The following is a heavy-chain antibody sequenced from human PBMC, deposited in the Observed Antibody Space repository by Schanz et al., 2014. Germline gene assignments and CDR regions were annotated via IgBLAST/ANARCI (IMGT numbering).Heavy chain of an antibody. V-gene: IGHV4-61*02. CDR3: ARGGYGSGSYREFDY. CDR2: IYTSGSS. D-gene: IGHD3-10*01. CDR1: GGSISSGTYY. J-gene: IGHJ4*02. Sequence: QVQLQEPGPGLVKPSQTLSLTCIVSGGSISSGTYYWSWLRQPAGKGLEWIGRIYTSGSSDYNPALKSRVTISVDTSKSQFSLKLSSVTAADTAVYYCARGGYGSGSYREFDYWGQGALXTVSS.